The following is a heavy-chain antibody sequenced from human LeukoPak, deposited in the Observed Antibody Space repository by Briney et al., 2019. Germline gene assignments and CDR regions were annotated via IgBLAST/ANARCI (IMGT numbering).Heavy chain of an antibody. D-gene: IGHD2-15*01. CDR3: ARVLRESCSGGSCYSLDY. Sequence: GGSLRLSCAASGFTVSSNYMSWVRQAPGKGLEWVSVIYSGGSTYYADSVKGRFTISRDNSKNTLYLQMNSLRAEDTAVYYCARVLRESCSGGSCYSLDYWGQGTLVTVSS. CDR2: IYSGGST. CDR1: GFTVSSNY. J-gene: IGHJ4*02. V-gene: IGHV3-66*01.